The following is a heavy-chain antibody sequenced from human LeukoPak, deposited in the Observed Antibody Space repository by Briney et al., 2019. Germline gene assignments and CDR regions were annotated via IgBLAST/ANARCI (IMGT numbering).Heavy chain of an antibody. J-gene: IGHJ4*02. CDR3: AKDIVGGGDDY. CDR1: GFTFSSYS. Sequence: GGSLRLFCAASGFTFSSYSMNWVRQAPGKGLEWVSSISSSSSYIYYADSVKGRFTISRDNAKNAVYLQMNSLRDEDTALYYCAKDIVGGGDDYWGQGTLVTVSS. V-gene: IGHV3-21*01. CDR2: ISSSSSYI. D-gene: IGHD2-21*02.